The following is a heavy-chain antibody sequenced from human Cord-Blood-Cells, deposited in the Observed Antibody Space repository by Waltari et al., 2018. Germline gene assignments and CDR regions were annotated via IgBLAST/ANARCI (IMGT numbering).Heavy chain of an antibody. Sequence: EVQLVESGGGLVQPGGSLRLSCAASGFTFSSYWMSWVRQAPGKGLEWVANIKQDGSEKYYVDSVKGRFTISRDNAKNSLYLQMNSLRAEDTAVYYCAREGRLSRAAAVYWGQGTLVTVSS. V-gene: IGHV3-7*01. D-gene: IGHD6-13*01. CDR3: AREGRLSRAAAVY. CDR2: IKQDGSEK. CDR1: GFTFSSYW. J-gene: IGHJ4*02.